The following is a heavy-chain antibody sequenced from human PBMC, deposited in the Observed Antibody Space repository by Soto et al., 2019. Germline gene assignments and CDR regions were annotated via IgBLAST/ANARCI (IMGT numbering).Heavy chain of an antibody. CDR2: IKSKTDGGTT. Sequence: GGSLRLSCAASGFTFSNAWMSWVRQAPGKGLEWVGRIKSKTDGGTTDYAAPVKGRFTISRDDSKNTLYLQMNGLKTEDTAVYYCTTAAYCSGGSCYSVPIPGYYYYMDIWGKGTTVTVSS. CDR3: TTAAYCSGGSCYSVPIPGYYYYMDI. CDR1: GFTFSNAW. V-gene: IGHV3-15*01. D-gene: IGHD2-15*01. J-gene: IGHJ6*03.